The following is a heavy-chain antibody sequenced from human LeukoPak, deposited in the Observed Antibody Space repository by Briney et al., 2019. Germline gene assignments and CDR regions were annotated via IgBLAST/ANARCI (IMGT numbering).Heavy chain of an antibody. J-gene: IGHJ6*03. CDR3: ARASVTYYYYYYMDV. CDR1: GGSISSYY. Sequence: SETLSLTCTVSGGSISSYYWSWIRQPPGKGLEWIGYIYYSGSTNYNPSLKSRVTISEDTSKNQFSLKLSSVTAADTAVYYCARASVTYYYYYYMDVWGKGTTVTVSS. V-gene: IGHV4-59*01. D-gene: IGHD4-11*01. CDR2: IYYSGST.